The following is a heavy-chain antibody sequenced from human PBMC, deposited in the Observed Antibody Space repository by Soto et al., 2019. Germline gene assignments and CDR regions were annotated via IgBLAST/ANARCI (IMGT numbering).Heavy chain of an antibody. V-gene: IGHV4-4*02. CDR3: ARDVGDDYGDYHFDY. D-gene: IGHD4-17*01. Sequence: SETLSLTCAVSGGSISSSNWWSWVRQPPGKGLEWIGEIYHSGSTNYNPSLKSRVTISVGTSKNQFSLKLSSVTAADTAVYYCARDVGDDYGDYHFDYWGQGTLVTVSS. J-gene: IGHJ4*02. CDR2: IYHSGST. CDR1: GGSISSSNW.